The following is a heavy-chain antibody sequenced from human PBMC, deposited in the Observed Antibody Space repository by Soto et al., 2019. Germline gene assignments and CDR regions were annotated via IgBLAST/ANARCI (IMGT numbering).Heavy chain of an antibody. V-gene: IGHV3-7*01. CDR3: ARHYCSGGSCLFGP. D-gene: IGHD2-15*01. J-gene: IGHJ5*02. CDR1: GFSFSDYW. CDR2: IKQDGSEK. Sequence: EVQLVESGGGLVQPGESLRLSCAASGFSFSDYWMTWVRQAPGKGLEWVANIKQDGSEKYYVDSVKGRFTISRDNGKSSLYLQMNSLRAEDTAVYYCARHYCSGGSCLFGPWGQGTPVTVSS.